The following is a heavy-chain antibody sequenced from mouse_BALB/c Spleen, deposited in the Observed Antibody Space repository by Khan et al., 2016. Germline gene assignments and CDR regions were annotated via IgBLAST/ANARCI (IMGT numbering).Heavy chain of an antibody. J-gene: IGHJ4*01. CDR3: ARAWYSMDY. Sequence: QVQLQQSGAELMKPGASVKISCKATGYTFNNYWIEWVKQRPGHGLEWIGDILPGSGTSNYNENLKGKATFTADTSSNTAYMQLSSLTSEDSAVYDCARAWYSMDYWGQGTSVTVSS. CDR1: GYTFNNYW. V-gene: IGHV1-9*01. CDR2: ILPGSGTS.